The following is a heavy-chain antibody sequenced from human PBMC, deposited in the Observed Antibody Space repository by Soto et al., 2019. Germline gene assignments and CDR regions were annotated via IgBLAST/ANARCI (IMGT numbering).Heavy chain of an antibody. Sequence: QVQLVQSGAEVKKPGSSVKVSCKASGGTFSSYAISWVRQAPGQGLEWMGGIIPIFGTANYAQKFQGRVTVTARDSPSTAYMELSSVRSEDTAVYYCAREKGGSGRPRFDPWGQGTLVTVSS. CDR2: IIPIFGTA. J-gene: IGHJ5*02. CDR3: AREKGGSGRPRFDP. CDR1: GGTFSSYA. D-gene: IGHD1-1*01. V-gene: IGHV1-69*12.